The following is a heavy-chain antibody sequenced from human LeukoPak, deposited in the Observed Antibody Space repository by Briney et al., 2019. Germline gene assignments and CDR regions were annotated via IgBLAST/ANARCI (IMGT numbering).Heavy chain of an antibody. V-gene: IGHV3-23*01. Sequence: GGSLRLSCAASGFTFSNYAMSWVRQAPGKGLEWVSFVSGGGDRTYYADSVKGRFTISRDNSKNTLYLQMNSLRPEDTAVYYCARDQRSESYYPWGWFDPWGQGTPVTVSS. CDR1: GFTFSNYA. CDR3: ARDQRSESYYPWGWFDP. J-gene: IGHJ5*02. CDR2: VSGGGDRT. D-gene: IGHD1-26*01.